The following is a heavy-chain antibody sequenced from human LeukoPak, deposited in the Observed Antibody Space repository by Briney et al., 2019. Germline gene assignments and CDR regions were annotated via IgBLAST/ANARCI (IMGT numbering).Heavy chain of an antibody. CDR1: RFTFSSYS. CDR3: AKGQERESRLDS. D-gene: IGHD1-1*01. V-gene: IGHV3-21*04. J-gene: IGHJ4*02. Sequence: PGGSLRLSCAASRFTFSSYSMNWVRQAPGKGLEWVSFITSSSNYIYYADSVKGRFTASRDNAKNSLYLQMNSLRAEDTALYYCAKGQERESRLDSWGQGTLVTVSS. CDR2: ITSSSNYI.